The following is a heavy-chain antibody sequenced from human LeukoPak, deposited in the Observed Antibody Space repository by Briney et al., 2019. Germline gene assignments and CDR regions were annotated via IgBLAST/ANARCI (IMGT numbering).Heavy chain of an antibody. J-gene: IGHJ4*02. CDR1: GFTFSSYE. D-gene: IGHD3-9*01. CDR3: ASNKLRYFDWLERGVFDY. Sequence: GGSLRLSCAASGFTFSSYEMNWVRQAPGKGLEWVSYISSSSSTIYYADSVKGRFTISRDNAKNSLYLQMNSLRAEDTAVYYCASNKLRYFDWLERGVFDYWGQGTLVTVSS. V-gene: IGHV3-48*01. CDR2: ISSSSSTI.